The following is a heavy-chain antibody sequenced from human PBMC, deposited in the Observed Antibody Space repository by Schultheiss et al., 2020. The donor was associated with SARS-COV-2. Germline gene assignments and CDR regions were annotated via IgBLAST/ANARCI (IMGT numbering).Heavy chain of an antibody. CDR3: ARDRGGGVRGVIIDY. V-gene: IGHV3-30*04. J-gene: IGHJ4*02. D-gene: IGHD3-10*01. CDR2: ISYDGSNQ. CDR1: GFTFSSYA. Sequence: GESLKISCAASGFTFSSYAMHWVRQAPGKGLEWVAVISYDGSNQYYADSVKGRFTISRDNSKNTLYMQMNSLRAEDTALYYCARDRGGGVRGVIIDYWGQGTLVTVSS.